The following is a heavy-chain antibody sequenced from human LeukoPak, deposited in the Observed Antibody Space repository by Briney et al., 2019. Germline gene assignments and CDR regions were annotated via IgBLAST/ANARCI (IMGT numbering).Heavy chain of an antibody. CDR3: ARGIAAAFDY. CDR2: ISSSSSYI. V-gene: IGHV3-21*04. J-gene: IGHJ4*02. CDR1: GFTFSSYS. D-gene: IGHD6-13*01. Sequence: GGSLRLSCAASGFTFSSYSMNWVRQAPGKGLEWVSSISSSSSYIYYADSVKGRFTISRDNAKNSLYLQMNSLRAEDTAVHYCARGIAAAFDYWGQGTLVTVSS.